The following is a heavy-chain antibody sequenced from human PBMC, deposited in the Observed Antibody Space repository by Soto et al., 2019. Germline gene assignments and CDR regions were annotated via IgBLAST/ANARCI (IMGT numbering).Heavy chain of an antibody. Sequence: GQSLKLSCAASGFTFSSDAMNWVRQAPWKGLEWFADVDSFSNFIYYADSVRGRFTISRDNAANSLFLRMASLRAEDTATYYCTRDPNLYLVVADFYGYWGQGTPVNLCS. D-gene: IGHD3-10*01. CDR2: VDSFSNFI. CDR3: TRDPNLYLVVADFYGY. J-gene: IGHJ4*02. CDR1: GFTFSSDA. V-gene: IGHV3-21*01.